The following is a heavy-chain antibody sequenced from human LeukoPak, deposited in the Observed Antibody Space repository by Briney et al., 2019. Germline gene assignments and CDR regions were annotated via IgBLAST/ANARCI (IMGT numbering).Heavy chain of an antibody. V-gene: IGHV4-34*01. CDR3: ARAMGYCSGGSCSLDY. CDR2: INHSGST. CDR1: GGSFSGYY. Sequence: SETLSLTCAVYGGSFSGYYWSWIRQPPGKGLEWIGEINHSGSTNYNPSLKSRVTISVDTSKNQFSLKLSSVTAADTAVYYCARAMGYCSGGSCSLDYWGQGTLVTVSS. D-gene: IGHD2-15*01. J-gene: IGHJ4*02.